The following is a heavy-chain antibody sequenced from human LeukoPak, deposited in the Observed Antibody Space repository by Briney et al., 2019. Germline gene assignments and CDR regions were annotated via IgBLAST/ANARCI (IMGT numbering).Heavy chain of an antibody. V-gene: IGHV1-8*01. CDR3: ARDYGGNSGWFDP. CDR1: GYTFTSYD. J-gene: IGHJ5*02. D-gene: IGHD4-23*01. Sequence: ASVTVSCQASGYTFTSYDINWVRPATGQGLAWVGWMNPNSGITGYAQKFQGRVTMTRDTSISTAYMELSGLRSEDTAVYYCARDYGGNSGWFDPWGQGTLVTVSS. CDR2: MNPNSGIT.